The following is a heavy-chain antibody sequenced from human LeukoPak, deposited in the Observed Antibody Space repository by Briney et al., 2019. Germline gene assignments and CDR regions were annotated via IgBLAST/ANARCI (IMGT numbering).Heavy chain of an antibody. CDR2: INHSGST. D-gene: IGHD5-24*01. CDR1: GGSFSGYY. CDR3: AKGRDGYSDFDY. J-gene: IGHJ4*02. V-gene: IGHV4-34*01. Sequence: SETLSLTCAVYGGSFSGYYWSWIRQPPGKGLEWIGEINHSGSTNYNPSLESRVTISVDTSKNQFSLKLSSVTAADTAVYYCAKGRDGYSDFDYWGQGTLVTVSS.